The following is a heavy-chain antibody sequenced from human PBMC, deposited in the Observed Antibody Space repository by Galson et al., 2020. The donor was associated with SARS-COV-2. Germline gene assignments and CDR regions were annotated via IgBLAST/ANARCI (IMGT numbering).Heavy chain of an antibody. CDR2: INHSGST. J-gene: IGHJ4*02. CDR3: ARGAPSSSWYLGRGVLGY. D-gene: IGHD6-13*01. CDR1: GGPFSGYY. Sequence: SETLSLTCAVYGGPFSGYYWSWIRKPPGKGLEWFGEINHSGSTHYNPSLKSRVTISVDTSKNQFSMKLSSVTAADTAVYYGARGAPSSSWYLGRGVLGYWGQGTLVTVSS. V-gene: IGHV4-34*01.